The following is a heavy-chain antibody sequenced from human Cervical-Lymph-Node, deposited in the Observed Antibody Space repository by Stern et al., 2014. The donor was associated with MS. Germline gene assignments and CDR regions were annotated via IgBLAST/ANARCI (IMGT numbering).Heavy chain of an antibody. CDR2: FYHSGST. CDR1: SYSISSGYY. J-gene: IGHJ5*02. V-gene: IGHV4-38-2*02. CDR3: AREEQQLVHGNWFDP. Sequence: QLQLQESGPGLVKPSETLSLTCTVSSYSISSGYYWGWIRQPPGKGLEWIGTFYHSGSTYYNPSLKSRVTISVDTSKNQFSLKLISVTAADTAMYYCAREEQQLVHGNWFDPWGQGTLVTVSS. D-gene: IGHD6-13*01.